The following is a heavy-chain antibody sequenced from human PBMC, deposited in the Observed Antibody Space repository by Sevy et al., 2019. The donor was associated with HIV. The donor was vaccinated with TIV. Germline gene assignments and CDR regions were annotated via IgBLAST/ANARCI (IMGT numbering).Heavy chain of an antibody. CDR3: ARDSPAQYYDSSGYHNAFDI. D-gene: IGHD3-22*01. Sequence: SETLSLTCTVSGGSISSGDYYWSWIRQPPGKGLEWIGYIYYSGSTYYNPSLKSRVTISVDTSKNQFSLKLSSVTAADTAVYYCARDSPAQYYDSSGYHNAFDIWGQGTMVTVSS. J-gene: IGHJ3*02. V-gene: IGHV4-30-4*01. CDR1: GGSISSGDYY. CDR2: IYYSGST.